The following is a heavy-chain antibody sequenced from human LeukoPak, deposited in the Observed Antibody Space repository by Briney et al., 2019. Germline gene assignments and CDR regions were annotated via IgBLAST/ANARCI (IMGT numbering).Heavy chain of an antibody. Sequence: QPGGSLRLSCAASGFAFSSYGMHWVRQAPGKGLEWVAFIRYDGSDKYYADSVKGRFTISRDNSKNTLYLQMDSLRGEDTAVYYCAKRRSGRDFFGYWGQGTLVTVSS. D-gene: IGHD3-3*01. J-gene: IGHJ4*02. CDR3: AKRRSGRDFFGY. CDR1: GFAFSSYG. CDR2: IRYDGSDK. V-gene: IGHV3-30*02.